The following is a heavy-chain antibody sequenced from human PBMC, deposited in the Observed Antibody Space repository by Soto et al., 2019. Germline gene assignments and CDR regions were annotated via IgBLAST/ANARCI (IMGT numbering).Heavy chain of an antibody. CDR3: ARSRLGGYYMLESLNL. J-gene: IGHJ6*02. CDR2: IYPDDSDT. D-gene: IGHD1-26*01. V-gene: IGHV5-51*01. CDR1: GYSFTTYW. Sequence: PGESLKISCKGFGYSFTTYWIGWVRQMPGKGLEWMGSIYPDDSDTKYSPSFQGQVTFSVDKSTSTPYLQWSSLKASDTAVYYCARSRLGGYYMLESLNLWGQGTTVTVSS.